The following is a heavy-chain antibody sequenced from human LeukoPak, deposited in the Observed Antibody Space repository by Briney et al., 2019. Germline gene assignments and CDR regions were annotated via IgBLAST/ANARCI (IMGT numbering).Heavy chain of an antibody. CDR3: ARGLTGGDPV. D-gene: IGHD7-27*01. CDR2: ISYDRSNK. J-gene: IGHJ4*02. V-gene: IGHV3-30*03. CDR1: GYTLTELS. Sequence: SCKVSGYTLTELSMHWVRQAPGKGLEWVAVISYDRSNKYYEDSVKGRFTISRDNSKNTLYLQMNSLRAEDTAVYYCARGLTGGDPVWGQGTLVTVSS.